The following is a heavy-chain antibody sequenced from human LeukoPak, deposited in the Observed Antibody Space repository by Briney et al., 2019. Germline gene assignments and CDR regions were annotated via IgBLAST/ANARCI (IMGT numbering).Heavy chain of an antibody. V-gene: IGHV3-74*01. Sequence: GGSLTLSCAASGFTFSSYWMHWVRQAPGKGLVWVSRINSDGSSTTYADSVKGRFTISRDNAKNTLYLQMNSLRAEDTAVYYCARAPYCYDTSGFLIWGQGTMVTVSS. J-gene: IGHJ3*02. CDR1: GFTFSSYW. CDR3: ARAPYCYDTSGFLI. CDR2: INSDGSST. D-gene: IGHD3-22*01.